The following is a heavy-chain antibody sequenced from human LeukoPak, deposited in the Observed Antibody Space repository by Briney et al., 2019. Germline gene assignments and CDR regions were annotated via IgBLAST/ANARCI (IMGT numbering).Heavy chain of an antibody. CDR3: ARPSLLWFGELFPFDY. CDR1: GGTFSSYA. V-gene: IGHV1-69*13. J-gene: IGHJ4*02. D-gene: IGHD3-10*01. CDR2: IIPIFGTA. Sequence: ASVKVSCKASGGTFSSYAISWVRQAPGQGLEWMGGIIPIFGTANYAQKFQGRVAITADESTSTAYMELSSLRSEDTAVYYCARPSLLWFGELFPFDYWGQGTLVTVSS.